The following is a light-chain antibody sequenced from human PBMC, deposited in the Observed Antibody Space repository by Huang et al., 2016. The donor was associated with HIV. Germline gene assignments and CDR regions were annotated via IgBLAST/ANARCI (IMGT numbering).Light chain of an antibody. CDR3: QQHNSWPRT. CDR1: QSVGSN. V-gene: IGKV3-15*01. CDR2: AAS. Sequence: EIVMTQSPATLSVSPGERATLSSRASQSVGSNLAWYQQRRGQAPRRLTYAASTRATGIPARFSGSGSGTEFTLTVSSLQSEDFAVYYCQQHNSWPRTFGQGTRV. J-gene: IGKJ1*01.